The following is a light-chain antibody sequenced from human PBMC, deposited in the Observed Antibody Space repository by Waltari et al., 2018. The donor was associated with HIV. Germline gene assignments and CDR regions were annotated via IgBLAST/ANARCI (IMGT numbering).Light chain of an antibody. CDR1: GTFGKN. V-gene: IGKV3-15*01. J-gene: IGKJ1*01. CDR3: QQYDDWWT. CDR2: GAS. Sequence: TQSPATLSVSPGGRATLFCRRSGTFGKNLAWYQLRPGQPPRLLIFGASVRASGVPARFSGAGYGTSFTLTIDNLQAEDFATYYCQQYDDWWTFGQGTTVDVK.